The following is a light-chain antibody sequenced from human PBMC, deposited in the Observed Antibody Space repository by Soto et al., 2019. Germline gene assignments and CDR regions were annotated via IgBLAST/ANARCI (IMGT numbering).Light chain of an antibody. CDR1: QSVSSW. J-gene: IGKJ2*01. V-gene: IGKV1-5*01. CDR2: DAS. Sequence: IQMTQSRSTLSASVGDRVTITCRASQSVSSWLAWYQQKPGKVPKLLIYDASTLESGVPSTFGGSGSGTEFTLTISSLQPEDFATYFCQQYNSYPYTFGQGTKLEI. CDR3: QQYNSYPYT.